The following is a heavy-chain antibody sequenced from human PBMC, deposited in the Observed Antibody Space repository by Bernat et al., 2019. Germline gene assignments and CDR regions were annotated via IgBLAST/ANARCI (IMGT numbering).Heavy chain of an antibody. CDR2: INAGNGNT. CDR1: GYTFTSYA. V-gene: IGHV1-3*01. J-gene: IGHJ6*02. D-gene: IGHD6-19*01. Sequence: QVQLVQSGAEVKKPGASVKVSCKASGYTFTSYAMHWVRQAPGQRLEWMGWINAGNGNTKYSQKFQGRVTITRDTSASTAYMELSSLRSEDTAVYYCARKGKSIAVAVTSYYYYGMDVWGQGTTVTVSS. CDR3: ARKGKSIAVAVTSYYYYGMDV.